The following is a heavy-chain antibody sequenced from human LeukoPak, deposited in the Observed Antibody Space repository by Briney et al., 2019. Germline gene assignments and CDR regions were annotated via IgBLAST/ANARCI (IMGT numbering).Heavy chain of an antibody. CDR1: GFTFSNYA. V-gene: IGHV3-23*01. CDR2: ISGNGGTT. D-gene: IGHD1-14*01. Sequence: GGSLRLSCAASGFTFSNYAMSWVRQAPGKGLEWVSVISGNGGTTYHADSVKGRFTISRDNSKNTLYLQMNSLRVEDTAVYYCAKETIRSLDYWGQGTLVTVSS. J-gene: IGHJ4*02. CDR3: AKETIRSLDY.